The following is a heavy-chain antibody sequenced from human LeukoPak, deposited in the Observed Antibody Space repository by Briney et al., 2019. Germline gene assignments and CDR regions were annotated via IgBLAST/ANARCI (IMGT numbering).Heavy chain of an antibody. CDR2: IRYDGNNK. J-gene: IGHJ4*02. D-gene: IGHD1-14*01. V-gene: IGHV3-30*02. Sequence: GGSLRLSCAASGFIFSSHGMHWVRQAPGKGLDWVAFIRYDGNNKLYADSVKGRFTISRDNSKNTLYLHINSLRAEDTAVYYCVKDNPLDYWGQGTLVIVSS. CDR1: GFIFSSHG. CDR3: VKDNPLDY.